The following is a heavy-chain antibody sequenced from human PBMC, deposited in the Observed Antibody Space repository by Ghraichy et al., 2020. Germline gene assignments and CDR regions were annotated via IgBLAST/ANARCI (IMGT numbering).Heavy chain of an antibody. CDR3: ASSGYYDRAGFDY. CDR1: GFSLSNYA. V-gene: IGHV3-33*03. J-gene: IGHJ4*02. D-gene: IGHD3-22*01. Sequence: EGSLRLSCAASGFSLSNYAMHWVRQAPGKGLEWVAIIWFDGSKKFYAESVKGRFTISRDTSKNTLYLQLNSLRVDDTAVYYCASSGYYDRAGFDYWGKGSLVTVSS. CDR2: IWFDGSKK.